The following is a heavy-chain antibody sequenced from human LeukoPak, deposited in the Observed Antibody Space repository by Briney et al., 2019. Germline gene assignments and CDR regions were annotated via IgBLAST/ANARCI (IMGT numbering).Heavy chain of an antibody. CDR1: GFTFSNYN. Sequence: GGSPRLSCAASGFTFSNYNMNWVRQAPGKGLEWVSSISSSGSYKFYADSVKGRFTISRDNAKNSLSLQMNSLRAEDTAVYYCARDYLTAQWLVSGGDYWGQGTLVTVSS. CDR3: ARDYLTAQWLVSGGDY. V-gene: IGHV3-21*01. D-gene: IGHD6-19*01. J-gene: IGHJ4*02. CDR2: ISSSGSYK.